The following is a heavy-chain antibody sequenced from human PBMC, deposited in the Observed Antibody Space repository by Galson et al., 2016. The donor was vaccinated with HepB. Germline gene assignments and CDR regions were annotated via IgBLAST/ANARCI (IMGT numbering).Heavy chain of an antibody. CDR2: TYYRSKWFN. CDR3: ARTNSKTYGGGTLDY. J-gene: IGHJ4*01. D-gene: IGHD4-23*01. V-gene: IGHV6-1*01. CDR1: WDSVSSNSAA. Sequence: CAISWDSVSSNSAAWNWIRQSPSRGLEWLGRTYYRSKWFNDYAPSVKSRINISPDTSKNQFSPQLNSVTPEDTAVYYCARTNSKTYGGGTLDYWGQGTLVTVS.